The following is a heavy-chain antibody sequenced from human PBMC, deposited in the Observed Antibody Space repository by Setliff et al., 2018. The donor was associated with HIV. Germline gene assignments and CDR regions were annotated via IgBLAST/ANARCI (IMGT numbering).Heavy chain of an antibody. J-gene: IGHJ4*02. CDR3: ARGTYCGGDCYSSLLASYYFDY. CDR2: INAGSGNT. V-gene: IGHV1-3*01. D-gene: IGHD2-21*01. Sequence: ASVKVSCKASGYTFTRYAIHWVRQAPGQRLEWMGWINAGSGNTEYSQKFQGRVIITGDTSATTAYMELYSLRSEDTAVYYCARGTYCGGDCYSSLLASYYFDYWGQETLVTVSS. CDR1: GYTFTRYA.